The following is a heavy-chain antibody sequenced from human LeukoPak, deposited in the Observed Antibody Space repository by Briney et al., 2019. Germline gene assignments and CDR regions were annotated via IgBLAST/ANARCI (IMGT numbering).Heavy chain of an antibody. D-gene: IGHD3-10*01. CDR3: AREILAGSHQSSYNWFDP. J-gene: IGHJ5*02. CDR2: IYYSGST. V-gene: IGHV4-59*12. Sequence: SETLSLTCTVSGGSISSYYWSWIRQPPGKGLEWIGYIYYSGSTNYNPSLKSRVTISVDTSKNQFSLKLSSVTAADTAVYYCAREILAGSHQSSYNWFDPWGQGTLVTVSS. CDR1: GGSISSYY.